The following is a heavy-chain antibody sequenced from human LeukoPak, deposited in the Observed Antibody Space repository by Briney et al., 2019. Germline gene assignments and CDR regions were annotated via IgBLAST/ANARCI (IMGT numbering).Heavy chain of an antibody. D-gene: IGHD6-19*01. Sequence: PSETLSLTCTVSGGSISSGGYYWSWIRQHPGKGLEWIGYIYYSGSTYYNPSLKSRVTISVDTSKNQFSLKLSSVTAADTAVYYCARESSGWPYNWFDPWGQGTLVTVSS. J-gene: IGHJ5*02. CDR2: IYYSGST. V-gene: IGHV4-31*03. CDR1: GGSISSGGYY. CDR3: ARESSGWPYNWFDP.